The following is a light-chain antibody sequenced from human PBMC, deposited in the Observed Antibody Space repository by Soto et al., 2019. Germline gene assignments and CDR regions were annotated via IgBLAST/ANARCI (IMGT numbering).Light chain of an antibody. CDR2: DAS. J-gene: IGKJ2*01. V-gene: IGKV3-15*01. CDR1: ESATTT. Sequence: EIVMTQSPAILSVSPGERATLSCRASESATTTLAWFQQKPGQAPRLLIYDASTRAPDIPVRFSGSGSGTDFTLTISSLQSEDFAVYYCQQYKMWPPYTFGQGTKVDIK. CDR3: QQYKMWPPYT.